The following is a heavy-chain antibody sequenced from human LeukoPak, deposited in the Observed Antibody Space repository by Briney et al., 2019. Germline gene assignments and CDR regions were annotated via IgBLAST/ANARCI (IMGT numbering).Heavy chain of an antibody. Sequence: PGGSLRLSCAASGFTFSIYAMRWVRQAPGKGRQGVSSITSRGERKLYVDSVKGRFTITRDNSENTLYLQMHSLRAEDTAVYYCARDRPNYYGSDGHYYRRDGDYWGRGTLVSVSS. V-gene: IGHV3-23*01. CDR3: ARDRPNYYGSDGHYYRRDGDY. D-gene: IGHD3-22*01. CDR2: ITSRGERK. CDR1: GFTFSIYA. J-gene: IGHJ4*02.